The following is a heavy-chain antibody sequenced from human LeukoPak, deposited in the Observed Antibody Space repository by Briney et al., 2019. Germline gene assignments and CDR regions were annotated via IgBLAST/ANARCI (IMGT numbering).Heavy chain of an antibody. Sequence: PSETLSLTCAVSGGSISSSNWWSWVRQPPGKGLKWIGEIYHSGSTNYNPSLKSRVTISVDKSKNQFSLKLSSVTAADTAVYYCASRIAAAGNNWFDPWGQGTLVTVSS. D-gene: IGHD6-13*01. CDR2: IYHSGST. J-gene: IGHJ5*02. V-gene: IGHV4-4*02. CDR3: ASRIAAAGNNWFDP. CDR1: GGSISSSNW.